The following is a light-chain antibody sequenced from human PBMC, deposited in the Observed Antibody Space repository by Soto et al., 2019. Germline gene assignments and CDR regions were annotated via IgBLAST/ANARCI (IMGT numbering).Light chain of an antibody. V-gene: IGLV2-14*01. CDR1: SSDVGSYNF. CDR3: SSFTTSPTVV. J-gene: IGLJ2*01. CDR2: EVN. Sequence: QSALTQPASVSGSPGQSITISCTGSSSDVGSYNFVSWYQQHPGKAPRLIIYEVNHRPSGVSNRFSGSKSGNTASLTITGLQAEDEADYYCSSFTTSPTVVFGGGTELTVL.